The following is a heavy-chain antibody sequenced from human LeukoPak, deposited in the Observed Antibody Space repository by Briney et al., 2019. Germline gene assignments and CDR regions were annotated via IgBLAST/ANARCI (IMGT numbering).Heavy chain of an antibody. V-gene: IGHV1-2*06. J-gene: IGHJ4*02. CDR1: GYTFTGYY. CDR3: ARVSSGYYSTFDY. D-gene: IGHD3-22*01. CDR2: INPNSGGT. Sequence: ASVKVSCKASGYTFTGYYMHWVRQAPGRGLEWMGRINPNSGGTNYAQKFQGRVTMTRDTSISTAYMELSRLRSDDTAVYYCARVSSGYYSTFDYWGQGTLVTVSS.